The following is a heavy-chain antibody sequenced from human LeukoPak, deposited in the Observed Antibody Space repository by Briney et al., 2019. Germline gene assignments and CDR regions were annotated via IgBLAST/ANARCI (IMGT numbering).Heavy chain of an antibody. CDR2: IYPDDSDT. CDR1: GYTFTNYW. J-gene: IGHJ6*03. V-gene: IGHV5-51*01. CDR3: ARHEVGGDSSSGYEYYYMDV. D-gene: IGHD3-3*01. Sequence: GESLKISCKASGYTFTNYWIGWVRQMPGKGLEWMGIIYPDDSDTKYSPSFQGHVTISVDESISTAYLQWSSLKASDTAIYYCARHEVGGDSSSGYEYYYMDVWGKGTAVTVFS.